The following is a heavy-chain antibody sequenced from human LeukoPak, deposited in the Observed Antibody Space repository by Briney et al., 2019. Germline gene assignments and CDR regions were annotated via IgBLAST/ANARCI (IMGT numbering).Heavy chain of an antibody. CDR3: ARSIFYGDYAPWYYFDY. D-gene: IGHD4-17*01. CDR2: IIPIFGTA. Sequence: GASVTVSRKCSGGTFSSYAISWVRQPPAQGLEWMGGIIPIFGTANYAQKFQGRVTITTDESTSTAHTELSSLRSEDTAVYYCARSIFYGDYAPWYYFDYWGQGTLVTVSS. CDR1: GGTFSSYA. J-gene: IGHJ4*02. V-gene: IGHV1-69*05.